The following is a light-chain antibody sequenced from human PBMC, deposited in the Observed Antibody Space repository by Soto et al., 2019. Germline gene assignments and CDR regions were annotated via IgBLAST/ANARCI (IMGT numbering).Light chain of an antibody. CDR3: QSFDSSHYV. CDR1: SSNIGAGYD. CDR2: GNS. J-gene: IGLJ1*01. V-gene: IGLV1-40*01. Sequence: QSVLTQPPSVSGAPGQRVTISCTGSSSNIGAGYDVHWYQQLPGTAPKLLIYGNSNRPSGVPDRFSGSKSGTSASLAIIGLQTEDEGDYYCQSFDSSHYVFGSGTKVTVL.